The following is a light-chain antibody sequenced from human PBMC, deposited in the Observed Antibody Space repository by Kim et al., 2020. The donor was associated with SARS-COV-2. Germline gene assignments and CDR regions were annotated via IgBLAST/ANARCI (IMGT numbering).Light chain of an antibody. CDR3: KSRDSSGRHVV. J-gene: IGLJ2*01. Sequence: ALGQTVRITCQGDSLRNYYTSWYQQKPGQAPVLVIYTNKNRPSGIPDRFSGSSSGNTASLTITGTRAEDEADYYCKSRDSSGRHVVFGGGTKLTVL. V-gene: IGLV3-19*01. CDR1: SLRNYY. CDR2: TNK.